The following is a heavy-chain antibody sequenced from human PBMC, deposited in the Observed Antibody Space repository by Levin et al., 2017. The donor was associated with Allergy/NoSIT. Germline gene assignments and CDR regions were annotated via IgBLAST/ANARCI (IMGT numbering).Heavy chain of an antibody. CDR3: AHHTLAVAGGFDY. V-gene: IGHV2-5*02. D-gene: IGHD6-19*01. J-gene: IGHJ4*02. Sequence: SGPTLVKPTQTLTLTCTFSGFSLSTSGVSVGWIRQPPGKALEWLALIYWDDDKRYSPSLKSRLTLTTDTSKNQVGLTMTNRDPGDPATYFCAHHTLAVAGGFDYWGQGTLVTVSS. CDR1: GFSLSTSGVS. CDR2: IYWDDDK.